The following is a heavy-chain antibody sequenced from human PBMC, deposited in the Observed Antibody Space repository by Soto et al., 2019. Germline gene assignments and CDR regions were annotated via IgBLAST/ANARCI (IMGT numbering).Heavy chain of an antibody. D-gene: IGHD2-15*01. CDR2: IIPIFGTA. CDR1: GGTFSSYA. CDR3: ASSEVVAATRDYYYYGMDV. Sequence: QVQLVQSGAEVKKPGSSVKVSCKASGGTFSSYAISWGRQAPGQGLEWMGGIIPIFGTANYAQKFQGRVTITADESTSTAYMELSSLRSEDTAVYYCASSEVVAATRDYYYYGMDVWGQGTTVTVSS. V-gene: IGHV1-69*01. J-gene: IGHJ6*02.